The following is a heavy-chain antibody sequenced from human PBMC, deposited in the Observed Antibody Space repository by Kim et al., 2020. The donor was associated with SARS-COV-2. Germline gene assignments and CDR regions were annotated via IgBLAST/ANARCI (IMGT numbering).Heavy chain of an antibody. CDR3: ARGWVAD. D-gene: IGHD7-27*01. CDR2: NSGNT. Sequence: NSGNTGYAQKFQRRVTMTRNTSISTAYMELSSLRSEETAVYYCARGWVADWGQGTLVTVSS. J-gene: IGHJ4*02. V-gene: IGHV1-8*01.